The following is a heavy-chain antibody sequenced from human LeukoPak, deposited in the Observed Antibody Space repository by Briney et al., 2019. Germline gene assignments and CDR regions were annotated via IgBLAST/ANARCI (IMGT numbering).Heavy chain of an antibody. CDR1: GGSISSGTYY. D-gene: IGHD3-10*01. CDR3: ARDRSVGGWFGELTHFDY. J-gene: IGHJ4*02. CDR2: VYYSGST. Sequence: SETLSLTCTVSGGSISSGTYYWGWIRQPPGKGLQWIGSVYYSGSTYYNPSLKSRVTISVDTSKKQFSLRLSSVTAADTAVYYCARDRSVGGWFGELTHFDYWGQGTLVTVSS. V-gene: IGHV4-39*07.